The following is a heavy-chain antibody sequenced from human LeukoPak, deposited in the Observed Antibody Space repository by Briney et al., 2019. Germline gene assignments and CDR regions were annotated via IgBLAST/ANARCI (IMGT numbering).Heavy chain of an antibody. CDR1: GDSVSSNSAA. D-gene: IGHD1-26*01. CDR3: ATGSYLFDY. J-gene: IGHJ4*02. Sequence: SQTLSLTCAISGDSVSSNSAAWNWISQSPSRGLEWLGRTYYRSKWYNDYAVSVKSRITINPDTSKNQFSLQLSSVTPEDTAVYYCATGSYLFDYWGQGTLVTVSS. V-gene: IGHV6-1*01. CDR2: TYYRSKWYN.